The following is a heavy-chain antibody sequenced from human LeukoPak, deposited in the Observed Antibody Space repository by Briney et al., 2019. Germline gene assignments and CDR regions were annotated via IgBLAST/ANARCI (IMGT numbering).Heavy chain of an antibody. CDR1: GGSISSYY. J-gene: IGHJ4*02. CDR2: IYYSEST. Sequence: SETLSLTCTVSGGSISSYYWSWIRQPPGKGLEWIGYIYYSESTNYNPSLKSRVTISVDTSKNQFSLKLSSVTAADTAVYYCARVFASGSTLWGQGTLVTVSS. D-gene: IGHD1-26*01. V-gene: IGHV4-59*01. CDR3: ARVFASGSTL.